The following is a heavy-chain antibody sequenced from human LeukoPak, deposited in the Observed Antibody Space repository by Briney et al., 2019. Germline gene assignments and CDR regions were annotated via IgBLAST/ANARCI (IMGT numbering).Heavy chain of an antibody. D-gene: IGHD4-17*01. J-gene: IGHJ4*02. CDR2: IYGGGST. CDR3: ATEGPDYGHYLFDY. Sequence: PVGSLPLSCAATGFTVSSNFMSWVRQAPGKGLEWVSVIYGGGSTYYADSVKGRFTISRDNSKNTLYLQMNSLRAEDTAVYYCATEGPDYGHYLFDYGGQETGDTVSS. V-gene: IGHV3-66*01. CDR1: GFTVSSNF.